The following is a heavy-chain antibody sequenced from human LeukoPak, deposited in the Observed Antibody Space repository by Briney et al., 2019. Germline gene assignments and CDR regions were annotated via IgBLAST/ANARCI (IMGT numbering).Heavy chain of an antibody. V-gene: IGHV3-23*01. CDR3: AKDRGYCSSTSCYTLGIAAAGDDY. CDR2: ISGSGDST. Sequence: PPGGSLRLSCAASGFTFSSYAMSWVRQAPGKGLEWVSAISGSGDSTYYADSVKARFTISRDNSKNTLYLQMNSLRAEDTAVYYCAKDRGYCSSTSCYTLGIAAAGDDYWGQGTLVTVSS. J-gene: IGHJ4*02. D-gene: IGHD2-2*02. CDR1: GFTFSSYA.